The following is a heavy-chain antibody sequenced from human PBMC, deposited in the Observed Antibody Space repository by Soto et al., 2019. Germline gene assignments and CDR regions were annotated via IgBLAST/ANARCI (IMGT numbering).Heavy chain of an antibody. CDR2: INPSGGST. D-gene: IGHD3-9*01. Sequence: ASVKVSCKASGYTFTSYYMHWVRQAPGQGLEWMGIINPSGGSTSYAQKFQGRVTMTRDTSTSTVYMELSSLRSEDTAVYYCATGRILTGYYPPPFDYWGQGTLVTVSS. CDR3: ATGRILTGYYPPPFDY. J-gene: IGHJ4*02. CDR1: GYTFTSYY. V-gene: IGHV1-46*01.